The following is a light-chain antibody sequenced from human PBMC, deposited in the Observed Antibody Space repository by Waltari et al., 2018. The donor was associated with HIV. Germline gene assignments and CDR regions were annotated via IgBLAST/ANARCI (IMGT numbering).Light chain of an antibody. J-gene: IGLJ3*02. Sequence: QSALTQPASVSGSPGQSITISCTGTSSDIGGYNYVSWYQQHPGKPPKVLMYDVINRASRISDRFSGSKSGSTASLTISGLQAEDEADYYCASYTARSIPWVFGGGTKLTVV. V-gene: IGLV2-14*03. CDR2: DVI. CDR3: ASYTARSIPWV. CDR1: SSDIGGYNY.